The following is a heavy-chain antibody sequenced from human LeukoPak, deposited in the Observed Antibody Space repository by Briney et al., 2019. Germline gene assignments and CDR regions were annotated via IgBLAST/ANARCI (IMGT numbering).Heavy chain of an antibody. Sequence: GGSLRLSCEASGVTFSSYAMSWVRQAPGKGLEWVSTIGSGFTTYYPDSVRGRVTISRDNSKTTVFLQMNSLRAEDTAVYYCAKGGPSGGFYIASDYWGQGALVTVSS. CDR3: AKGGPSGGFYIASDY. V-gene: IGHV3-23*01. CDR2: IGSGFTT. CDR1: GVTFSSYA. D-gene: IGHD1-26*01. J-gene: IGHJ4*02.